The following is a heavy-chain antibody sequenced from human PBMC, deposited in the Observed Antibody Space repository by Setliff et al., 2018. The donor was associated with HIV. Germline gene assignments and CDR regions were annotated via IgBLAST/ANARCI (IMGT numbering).Heavy chain of an antibody. Sequence: SGFTFSNYAMHWVRQAPGKGLEWVTVISYDESNKYYGDSVKGRFTISRDNSKNTLYLQMNSLRAEDTAVYYCARGPNRYSGTYSYYYYMDVWGKGTTVTVSS. J-gene: IGHJ6*03. CDR3: ARGPNRYSGTYSYYYYMDV. CDR1: GFTFSNYA. D-gene: IGHD1-26*01. CDR2: ISYDESNK. V-gene: IGHV3-30*01.